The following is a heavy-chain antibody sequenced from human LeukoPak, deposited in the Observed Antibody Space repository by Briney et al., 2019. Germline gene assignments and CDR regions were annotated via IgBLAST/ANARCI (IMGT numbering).Heavy chain of an antibody. Sequence: SGTLSLTCTVSGGSISSYYWSWIRQPPGKGLEWIGYIYYSGSTNYNPSLKSRVTISVDTSKNQFSLKLSSVTAADTAVYYCARRGVRSSSWENYFDYWGQGTLVTVSS. CDR2: IYYSGST. D-gene: IGHD6-13*01. CDR3: ARRGVRSSSWENYFDY. J-gene: IGHJ4*02. CDR1: GGSISSYY. V-gene: IGHV4-59*08.